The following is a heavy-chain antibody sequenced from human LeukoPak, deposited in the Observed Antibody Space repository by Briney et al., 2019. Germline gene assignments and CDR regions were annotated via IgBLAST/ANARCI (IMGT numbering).Heavy chain of an antibody. CDR1: GYTFTDFD. J-gene: IGHJ4*02. Sequence: ASVKVSCKASGYTFTDFDINWVRQATGQGLKWMGCMNPNSGQTDYAQKFQGRVTMTRDTSRTTAYMDLSSLRSDDTAVYYCARQTGTYFDYWGQGTLVTVSS. CDR3: ARQTGTYFDY. V-gene: IGHV1-8*01. D-gene: IGHD1-1*01. CDR2: MNPNSGQT.